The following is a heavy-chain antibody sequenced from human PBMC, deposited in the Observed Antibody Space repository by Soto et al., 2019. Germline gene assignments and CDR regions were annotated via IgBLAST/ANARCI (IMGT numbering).Heavy chain of an antibody. Sequence: SSETLSLTCTVSGGSISSYYWSWIRQPAGKGMEWIGRIHTTDGTNYNPSLKSRVTMSIDTSNNQFSLELSSLTAADTAVYYCARALSSAAGLYFDFWGQGTLVTVSS. CDR2: IHTTDGT. J-gene: IGHJ4*02. D-gene: IGHD6-13*01. CDR3: ARALSSAAGLYFDF. CDR1: GGSISSYY. V-gene: IGHV4-4*07.